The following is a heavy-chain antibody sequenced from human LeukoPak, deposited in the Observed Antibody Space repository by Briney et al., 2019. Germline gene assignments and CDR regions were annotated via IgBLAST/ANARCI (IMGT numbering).Heavy chain of an antibody. V-gene: IGHV5-51*01. CDR1: GYSFTSYW. D-gene: IGHD3-3*01. CDR2: IYPGDSDT. CDR3: ARYQYDFWSGPEYYYYYMDV. J-gene: IGHJ6*03. Sequence: GESLKISCKGSGYSFTSYWIGWVRQMPGKGLEWMGIIYPGDSDTRYSPSFQGQVTISADKSISTAYLQWSSLKASDTAMYYCARYQYDFWSGPEYYYYYMDVWGKGTTVTVSS.